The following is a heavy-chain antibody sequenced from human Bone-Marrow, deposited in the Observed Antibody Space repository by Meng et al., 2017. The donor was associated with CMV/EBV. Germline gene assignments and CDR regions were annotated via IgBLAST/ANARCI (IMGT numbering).Heavy chain of an antibody. D-gene: IGHD3-22*01. CDR1: GYTFGNYA. Sequence: GESLKISCVGSGYTFGNYAMHWVRQAPGKGLEWVAVISYDGDKKFYTDSVKGRFTISRDNSKNTLILQMNSLRTEDTAVYYCARVYYGSTNYYFSFGYWGQGTLVTVSS. J-gene: IGHJ4*02. CDR2: ISYDGDKK. CDR3: ARVYYGSTNYYFSFGY. V-gene: IGHV3-30*04.